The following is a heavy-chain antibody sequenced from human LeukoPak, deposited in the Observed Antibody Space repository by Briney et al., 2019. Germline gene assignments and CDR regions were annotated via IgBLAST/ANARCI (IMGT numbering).Heavy chain of an antibody. J-gene: IGHJ4*02. Sequence: PSETLSLTCTVSGGSISSNNYYWGWIRQPPGKGLKGIGGIYYSGSTNYNPSLKSRVTISVDTSKNQFSLKLSSVTAADTAVYYCARGQGGVVVPAAIFDYWGQGTLVTVSS. CDR1: GGSISSNNYY. CDR2: IYYSGST. V-gene: IGHV4-39*07. CDR3: ARGQGGVVVPAAIFDY. D-gene: IGHD2-2*01.